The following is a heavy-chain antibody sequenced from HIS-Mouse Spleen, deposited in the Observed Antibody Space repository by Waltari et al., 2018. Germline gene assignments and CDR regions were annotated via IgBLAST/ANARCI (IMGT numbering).Heavy chain of an antibody. CDR3: AKGGLMVYAIGDY. V-gene: IGHV3-33*03. J-gene: IGHJ4*02. CDR2: IWYAGSNK. CDR1: GFTFSSYG. D-gene: IGHD2-8*01. Sequence: QVQLVESGGGVVQPGRSLRLSCAASGFTFSSYGMDWVRQAQGKGLERVTVIWYAGSNKYYADSVKGRFTLSIDKSKNTRYLQMTSLSAEDTAVYYCAKGGLMVYAIGDYWGQGTLVTGSS.